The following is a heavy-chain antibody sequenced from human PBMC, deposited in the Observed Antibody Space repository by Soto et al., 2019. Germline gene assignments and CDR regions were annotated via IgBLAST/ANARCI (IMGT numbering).Heavy chain of an antibody. CDR1: GGSFSGYY. V-gene: IGHV4-34*01. CDR2: INHSGST. D-gene: IGHD2-15*01. CDR3: ARGFGGYCSGGSCYPLPYYYYYYYMDV. Sequence: QVQLQQWGAGLLKPSETLSLTCAVYGGSFSGYYWSWIRQPPGKGLEWIGEINHSGSTNYNPSLKSRGTISVDTSKNQFSLKLSSVTAADTAVYYCARGFGGYCSGGSCYPLPYYYYYYYMDVWGKGTTVTVSS. J-gene: IGHJ6*03.